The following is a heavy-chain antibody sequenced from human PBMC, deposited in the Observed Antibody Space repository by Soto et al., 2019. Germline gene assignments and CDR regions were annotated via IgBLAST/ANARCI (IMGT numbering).Heavy chain of an antibody. V-gene: IGHV1-3*01. Sequence: GASVKVSCKASGYTFTTYTMHWVRQAPGQRLEWMGWMNAGNGDTKYSQKFQGRVTITRDTSANIAYMELSSLKSEDTAVYYCARDYSGSNDCWGQGTPVTISS. J-gene: IGHJ4*02. CDR1: GYTFTTYT. CDR3: ARDYSGSNDC. CDR2: MNAGNGDT. D-gene: IGHD1-26*01.